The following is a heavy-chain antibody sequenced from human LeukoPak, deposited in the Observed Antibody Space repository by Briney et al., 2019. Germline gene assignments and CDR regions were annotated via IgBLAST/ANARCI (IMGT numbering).Heavy chain of an antibody. J-gene: IGHJ4*02. D-gene: IGHD3-22*01. CDR1: GYSISSGYY. V-gene: IGHV4-38-2*01. CDR2: VYHTGST. Sequence: SETLSLTCAVSGYSISSGYYWVWIWQPPGKGLEWIGSVYHTGSTYYHPSLKSRVTISLDTSKNQFSLRLTSVTAADTALYYCASHYYASSGSLFDSWGRGSLVTVSS. CDR3: ASHYYASSGSLFDS.